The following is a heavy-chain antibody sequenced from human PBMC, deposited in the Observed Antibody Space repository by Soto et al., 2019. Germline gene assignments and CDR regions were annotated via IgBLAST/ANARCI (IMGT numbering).Heavy chain of an antibody. D-gene: IGHD3-3*01. CDR2: IYSGGST. CDR1: WFTVSSNY. CDR3: ARQTRITIFGVPAGFDP. Sequence: GGSLRLSCAASWFTVSSNYMSWVRQAPGKGLEWVSVIYSGGSTYYADSVKGRFTISRDNSKNTLYLQMNSLRAEDTAVYYCARQTRITIFGVPAGFDPWGQGTLVTVSS. J-gene: IGHJ5*02. V-gene: IGHV3-53*01.